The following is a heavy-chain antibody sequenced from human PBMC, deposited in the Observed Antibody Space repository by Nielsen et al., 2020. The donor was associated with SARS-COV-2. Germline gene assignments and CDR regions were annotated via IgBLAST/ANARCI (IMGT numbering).Heavy chain of an antibody. V-gene: IGHV3-9*01. Sequence: SLKISCAASGFTFDDYAMHWVRQAPGKGLEWVSGISWNSGSIGYADSVKGRFTISRDNAKNSLYLQMNSLRAEDTALYYCAKDDSGYDSTFDYWGQGTLVTVSS. CDR2: ISWNSGSI. CDR3: AKDDSGYDSTFDY. J-gene: IGHJ4*02. D-gene: IGHD5-12*01. CDR1: GFTFDDYA.